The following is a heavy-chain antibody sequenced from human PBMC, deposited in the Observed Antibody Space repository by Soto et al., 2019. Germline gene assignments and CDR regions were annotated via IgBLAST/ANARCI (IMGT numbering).Heavy chain of an antibody. CDR2: ISSSSSTI. V-gene: IGHV3-48*02. CDR3: ARERRYYDSSGYLYYYYGMDV. CDR1: GFTFSSYS. Sequence: GGSLRLSCAASGFTFSSYSMNWVRQAPGKGLEWVSYISSSSSTIYYADSVKGRFTISRDNAKNSLYLQMNSLRDEDTAVYYCARERRYYDSSGYLYYYYGMDVWGQGTTVTVSS. D-gene: IGHD3-22*01. J-gene: IGHJ6*02.